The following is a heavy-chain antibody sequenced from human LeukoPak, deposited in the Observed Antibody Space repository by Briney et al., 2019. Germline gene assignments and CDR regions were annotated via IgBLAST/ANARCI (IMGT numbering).Heavy chain of an antibody. CDR3: AKDSDFWSGYSKFDY. V-gene: IGHV3-23*01. Sequence: GGSLRLSCAASGFTFSSYAMSWARQAPGKGLEWVSAISGSGGSTYYADSVKGRFTISRDNSKNTLYLQMNSLRAEDTAVYYCAKDSDFWSGYSKFDYWGQGTLVTVSS. J-gene: IGHJ4*02. CDR2: ISGSGGST. D-gene: IGHD3-3*01. CDR1: GFTFSSYA.